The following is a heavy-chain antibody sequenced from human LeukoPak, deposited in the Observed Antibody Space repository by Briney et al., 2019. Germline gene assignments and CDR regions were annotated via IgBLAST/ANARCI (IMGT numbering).Heavy chain of an antibody. CDR3: ARDPEMKFFDY. D-gene: IGHD5-24*01. CDR2: ISSSGSTI. CDR1: GFTFSSSA. Sequence: PGGSLRLSCEASGFTFSSSAMSWVRQAPGKGLECISGISSSGSTIYYADSVKGRFTISRDNAKNSLYLQMNSLRAEDTAVYYCARDPEMKFFDYWGQGTLVTVSS. J-gene: IGHJ4*02. V-gene: IGHV3-48*03.